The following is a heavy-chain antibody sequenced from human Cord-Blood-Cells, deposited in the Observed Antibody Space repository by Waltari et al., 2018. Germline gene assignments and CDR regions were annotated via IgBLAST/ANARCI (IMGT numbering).Heavy chain of an antibody. CDR1: GYTFTGYY. V-gene: IGHV1-2*02. J-gene: IGHJ4*02. Sequence: QVQLVQSGAEVKKPGASVKVSCKASGYTFTGYYMHWVRQAPGQGLEWMGWINPNRGGTNYAQKFQGRVTMTRDTSISTAYMELSRLRSDDTAVYYCARGGEVGVVYYFDYWGQGTLVTVSS. D-gene: IGHD2-2*01. CDR2: INPNRGGT. CDR3: ARGGEVGVVYYFDY.